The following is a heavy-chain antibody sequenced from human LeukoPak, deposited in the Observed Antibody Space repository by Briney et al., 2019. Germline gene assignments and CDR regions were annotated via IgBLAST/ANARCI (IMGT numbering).Heavy chain of an antibody. D-gene: IGHD3-10*01. CDR2: ISNDGSNK. CDR1: GFTFSTYP. J-gene: IGHJ4*02. Sequence: GGSLRLSCAASGFTFSTYPMHWVRQAPGKGLEWVAVISNDGSNKYYADSVKGRCTISRDNSKNTLYLQMNSLRAEDTAVYYCAKDAGDYYGSGSCFDYWGQGTLVTVSS. CDR3: AKDAGDYYGSGSCFDY. V-gene: IGHV3-30*04.